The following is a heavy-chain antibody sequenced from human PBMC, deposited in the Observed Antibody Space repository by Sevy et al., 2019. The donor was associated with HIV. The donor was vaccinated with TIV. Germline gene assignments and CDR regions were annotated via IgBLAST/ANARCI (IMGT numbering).Heavy chain of an antibody. CDR3: ARVAVEYCTDDCYHRFDY. CDR2: ISGSGTRT. J-gene: IGHJ4*02. Sequence: GGSLRLSCAVSGFSFDSYGMTWVRQAPGKGLEWVSGISGSGTRTYYADSVKGRLTISRDDSKNTAYLQMNNLRTDDTAVYYCARVAVEYCTDDCYHRFDYWGQGTQVTVSS. CDR1: GFSFDSYG. V-gene: IGHV3-23*01. D-gene: IGHD2-21*02.